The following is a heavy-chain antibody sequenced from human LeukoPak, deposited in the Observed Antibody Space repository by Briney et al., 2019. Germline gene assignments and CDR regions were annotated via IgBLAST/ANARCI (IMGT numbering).Heavy chain of an antibody. D-gene: IGHD1-26*01. CDR3: AKLSWELLDFDY. CDR1: GFTFSSYG. V-gene: IGHV3-30*02. J-gene: IGHJ4*02. CDR2: IRYDGSNK. Sequence: PGGSLRLSCAASGFTFSSYGMHWVRQAPGKGLKWVAFIRYDGSNKYYADSVKGRFTISRDNSKNTLYPQMNSLRAEDTAVYYCAKLSWELLDFDYWGQGTLLTVSS.